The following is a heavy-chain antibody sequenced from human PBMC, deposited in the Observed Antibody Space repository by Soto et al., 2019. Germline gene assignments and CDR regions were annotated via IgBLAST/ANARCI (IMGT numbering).Heavy chain of an antibody. D-gene: IGHD4-17*01. CDR1: GFTFSDYY. CDR2: ISGNGEVI. V-gene: IGHV3-11*01. J-gene: IGHJ4*02. Sequence: GGYLRLSCAASGFTFSDYYIHWIRRAPGKGLEWISYISGNGEVIQYAAPARGRFTISRDNAENSVYLEMESLRDEDTALYYCARDVDADFRTDFDYWGQGTLVTVSS. CDR3: ARDVDADFRTDFDY.